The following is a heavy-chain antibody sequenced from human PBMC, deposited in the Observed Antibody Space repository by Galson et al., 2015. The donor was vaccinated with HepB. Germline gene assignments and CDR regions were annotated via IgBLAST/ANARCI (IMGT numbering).Heavy chain of an antibody. CDR3: ARVTNWGLFDY. CDR2: ISGDGYST. Sequence: SLRLSCAASGFNFRNYGIHWVRQAPGKGLQYLSGISGDGYSTHYGSSVKGRITIPRDNSKNTVYLQMGSLTVDDMAVYYCARVTNWGLFDYWGQGALVTVSS. CDR1: GFNFRNYG. D-gene: IGHD7-27*01. V-gene: IGHV3-64*01. J-gene: IGHJ4*02.